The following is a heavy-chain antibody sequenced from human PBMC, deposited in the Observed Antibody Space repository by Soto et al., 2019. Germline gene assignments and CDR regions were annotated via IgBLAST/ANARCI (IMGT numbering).Heavy chain of an antibody. J-gene: IGHJ4*02. CDR3: ARDIAGHIAVAGTGDY. Sequence: QVQLVQSGAEVKKPGSSVKVSCKASGGTFSSYAISWVRQAPGQGLEWMGGIIPIFGTANYAQKFQGRVTITADESTSTAYMELSSLRAEDTAVYYCARDIAGHIAVAGTGDYWGQGTLVTVSS. CDR1: GGTFSSYA. CDR2: IIPIFGTA. D-gene: IGHD6-19*01. V-gene: IGHV1-69*01.